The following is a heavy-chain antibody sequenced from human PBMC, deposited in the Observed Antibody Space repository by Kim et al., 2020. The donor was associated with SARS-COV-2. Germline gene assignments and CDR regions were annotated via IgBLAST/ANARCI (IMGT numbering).Heavy chain of an antibody. CDR2: GIA. J-gene: IGHJ4*02. V-gene: IGHV1-69*02. Sequence: GIANYAQKFQGRVTITADKSTSTAYMELSSLRSEDTAVYYCAVEQEGLDYWGQGTLVTVSS. CDR3: AVEQEGLDY.